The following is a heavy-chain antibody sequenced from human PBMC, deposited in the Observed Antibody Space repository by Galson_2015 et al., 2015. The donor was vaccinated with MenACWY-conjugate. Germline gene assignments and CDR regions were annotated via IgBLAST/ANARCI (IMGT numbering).Heavy chain of an antibody. V-gene: IGHV3-48*04. CDR2: ISTSSSLI. CDR3: AREVSAVTGADY. D-gene: IGHD3-9*01. CDR1: GSTFSTYN. Sequence: SLRLSCAASGSTFSTYNMNWVRQAPGKGLEWVSYISTSSSLIMYADSVKGRFTISRDDAKNSLYLQMNSLRAEDTAVYYCAREVSAVTGADYWGQGTLVTVSS. J-gene: IGHJ4*02.